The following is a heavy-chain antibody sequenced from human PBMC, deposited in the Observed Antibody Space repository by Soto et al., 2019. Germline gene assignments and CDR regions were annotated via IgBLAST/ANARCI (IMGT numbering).Heavy chain of an antibody. CDR3: AKAVASQTTYWED. D-gene: IGHD2-8*02. J-gene: IGHJ4*02. CDR2: VTGSGSTT. CDR1: GFKFSNYA. V-gene: IGHV3-23*01. Sequence: EVQLLESGGGLVQPGGSLVLSCATSGFKFSNYAMAWVRQAPGEGLESVSSVTGSGSTTFHADSVRGRFTISRDNSKNTLYLQMDSLGAEDTAVYYCAKAVASQTTYWEDWGQGTLVTVS.